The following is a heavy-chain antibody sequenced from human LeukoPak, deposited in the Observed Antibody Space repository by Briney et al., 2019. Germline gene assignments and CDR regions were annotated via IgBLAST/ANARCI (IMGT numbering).Heavy chain of an antibody. CDR2: IYSSGST. V-gene: IGHV4-39*07. J-gene: IGHJ4*02. D-gene: IGHD2-15*01. CDR1: GGSISSYY. Sequence: SETLSLTCTVSGGSISSYYWGWIRQPPGKGLEWIGSIYSSGSTYYNPSLKSRVTISVDTSKNQFSLKLSSVTAADTAVYYCATNPGGGPFDYWGQGTLVTVSS. CDR3: ATNPGGGPFDY.